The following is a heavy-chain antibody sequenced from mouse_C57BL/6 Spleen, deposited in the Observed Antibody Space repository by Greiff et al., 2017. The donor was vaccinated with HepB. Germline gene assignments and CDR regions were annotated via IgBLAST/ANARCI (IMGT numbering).Heavy chain of an antibody. CDR2: IHPNSGST. CDR1: GYTFTSYW. J-gene: IGHJ4*01. D-gene: IGHD4-1*01. V-gene: IGHV1-64*01. CDR3: ALTGDPYYYAMDY. Sequence: VQLQQPGAELVKPGASVKLSCKASGYTFTSYWMHWVKQRPGQGLEWIGMIHPNSGSTNYNEKFKSKATLTVDKSSSTAYMQLSSLTSEDSAVYYCALTGDPYYYAMDYWGQGTSVTVSS.